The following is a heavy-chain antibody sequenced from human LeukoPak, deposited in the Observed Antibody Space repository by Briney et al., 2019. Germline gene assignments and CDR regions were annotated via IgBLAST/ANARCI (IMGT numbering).Heavy chain of an antibody. CDR1: GFTFDEHD. CDR2: VSKDGGNK. V-gene: IGHV3-43*02. Sequence: GGSLRLSCAASGFTFDEHDMYWVRQVPGKGLEWVCLVSKDGGNKHYADSVKGRFSISRDNNRNSLSLQMNSLRSEDTALYFCAKRSGAPNNFDYWGQGALVTVSS. J-gene: IGHJ4*02. D-gene: IGHD1-1*01. CDR3: AKRSGAPNNFDY.